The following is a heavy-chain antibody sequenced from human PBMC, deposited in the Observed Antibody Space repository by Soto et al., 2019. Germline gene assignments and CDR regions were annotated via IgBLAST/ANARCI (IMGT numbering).Heavy chain of an antibody. J-gene: IGHJ4*02. Sequence: GGSLRLSCAASGFTFSSYSMNWVRQAPGKGLEWVSYISSSSSTIYYADSVKGRFTISRDNAKNSLYLQMNSLRDEDTAVYYCAATTNPQAAAHYYFDYWGQGTLVTVSS. V-gene: IGHV3-48*02. CDR1: GFTFSSYS. CDR3: AATTNPQAAAHYYFDY. CDR2: ISSSSSTI. D-gene: IGHD6-13*01.